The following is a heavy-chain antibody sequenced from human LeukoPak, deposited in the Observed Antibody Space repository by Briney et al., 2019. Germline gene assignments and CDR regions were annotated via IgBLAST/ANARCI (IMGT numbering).Heavy chain of an antibody. Sequence: GGSLRLSCAASGFTFSSYGMHWVRQAPGKGLEWVAVISYDGSNKYYADSVKGRFTISRDNAKNSLYLQMNSLRAEDTAVYYCASISGYDWGHFDYWGQGTLVTVSS. CDR1: GFTFSSYG. V-gene: IGHV3-30*03. D-gene: IGHD5-12*01. CDR3: ASISGYDWGHFDY. J-gene: IGHJ4*02. CDR2: ISYDGSNK.